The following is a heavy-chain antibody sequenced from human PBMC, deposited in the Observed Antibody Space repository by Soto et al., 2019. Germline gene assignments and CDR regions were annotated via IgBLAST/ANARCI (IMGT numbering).Heavy chain of an antibody. CDR2: IIPIFGTA. V-gene: IGHV1-69*13. CDR3: ASAVVVAATIGTDAFDI. J-gene: IGHJ3*02. CDR1: GGTFSSYA. D-gene: IGHD2-15*01. Sequence: SVKVSCKASGGTFSSYAISWVRQAPGQGLEWMGGIIPIFGTANYAQKFQGRVTITADESTSTAYMELSSLRSEDTAVYYCASAVVVAATIGTDAFDIWGQGTMVTVSS.